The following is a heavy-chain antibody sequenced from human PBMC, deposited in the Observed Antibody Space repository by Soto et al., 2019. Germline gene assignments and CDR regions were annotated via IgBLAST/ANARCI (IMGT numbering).Heavy chain of an antibody. D-gene: IGHD2-2*01. CDR1: GGSISSSSYY. CDR3: ARHCSSTSCPPDAFDI. Sequence: QLQLQESGPGLVKPSETLSLTCTVSGGSISSSSYYWGWIRQPPGKGLEWIGSICYSGSTYYNPSLKSRVTISVDTSKNQFSLKLSSVTAADTAVYYCARHCSSTSCPPDAFDIWGQGTMVTVSS. V-gene: IGHV4-39*01. CDR2: ICYSGST. J-gene: IGHJ3*02.